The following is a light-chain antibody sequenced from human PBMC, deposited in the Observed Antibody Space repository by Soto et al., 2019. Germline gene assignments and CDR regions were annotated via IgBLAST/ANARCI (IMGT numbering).Light chain of an antibody. CDR1: STDPATYDL. V-gene: IGLV2-23*02. CDR3: CSRL. Sequence: QSVLTQPASVSGSPGQSITISCTGTSTDPATYDLVSWYQQHPGKAPQLIIYEVAKRPSGVSARFSGSQSGDTASLTISCLQAADEAYYYCCSRLFGGGTQLTFL. CDR2: EVA. J-gene: IGLJ2*01.